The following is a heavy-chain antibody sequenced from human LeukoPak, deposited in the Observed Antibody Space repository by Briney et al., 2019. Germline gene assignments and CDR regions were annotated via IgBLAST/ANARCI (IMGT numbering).Heavy chain of an antibody. J-gene: IGHJ3*02. CDR1: GGSISSGDYY. CDR2: IYYSGTT. Sequence: SETLSLTCTVSGGSISSGDYYWSWIRQHPGKGLEWIGYIYYSGTTYYNPSLKSRGNVSVDTSKNQFSLELSSVTAADTAVYYCARVRLHRFDAFDIWGQGTMVTVSS. CDR3: ARVRLHRFDAFDI. D-gene: IGHD4-4*01. V-gene: IGHV4-31*03.